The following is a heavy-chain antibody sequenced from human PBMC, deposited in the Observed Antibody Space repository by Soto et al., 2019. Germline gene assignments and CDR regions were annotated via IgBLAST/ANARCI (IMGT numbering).Heavy chain of an antibody. V-gene: IGHV1-69*05. Sequence: SVKVSCKASGGTFSSYAISWVRQAPGQGLEWMGGIIPIFGTANYAQKFQGRVTMTRSTSISTAYMELSSLTSEDTAVYYCTGGPPNWGFDSWGQGTPVTVSS. CDR3: TGGPPNWGFDS. CDR1: GGTFSSYA. D-gene: IGHD7-27*01. CDR2: IIPIFGTA. J-gene: IGHJ5*01.